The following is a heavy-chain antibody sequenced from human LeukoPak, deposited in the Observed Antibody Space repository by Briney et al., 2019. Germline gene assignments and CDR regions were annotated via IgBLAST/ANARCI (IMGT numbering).Heavy chain of an antibody. J-gene: IGHJ4*02. CDR3: AREHYSSSWIDY. V-gene: IGHV1-18*01. Sequence: ASVTVSCTASGYTFTSYAMHWVRQAPGQGLEWMGWISAYNGNTNYAQKLQGRVTMTTDTSTSTAYMELRSLRSDDTAVYYCAREHYSSSWIDYWGQGTLVTVSS. CDR1: GYTFTSYA. D-gene: IGHD6-6*01. CDR2: ISAYNGNT.